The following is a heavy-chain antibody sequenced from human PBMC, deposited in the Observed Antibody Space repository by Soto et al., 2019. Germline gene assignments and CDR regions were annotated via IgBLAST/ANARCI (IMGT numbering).Heavy chain of an antibody. D-gene: IGHD6-13*01. CDR3: AKEIAAAAEFNWFDP. J-gene: IGHJ5*02. CDR1: GFTSNNYA. V-gene: IGHV3-23*01. CDR2: ISGSGGST. Sequence: GGSLRLSCAASGFTSNNYALTWVRQAPGKGLEWVSAISGSGGSTYYADSVKGRFTISRDNSKNTLYLQMNSLRAEDTAVYYCAKEIAAAAEFNWFDPWGQGTLVTVSS.